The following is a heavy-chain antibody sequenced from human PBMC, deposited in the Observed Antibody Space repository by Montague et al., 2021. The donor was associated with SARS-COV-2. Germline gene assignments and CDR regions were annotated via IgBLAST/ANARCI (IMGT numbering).Heavy chain of an antibody. Sequence: SLRLSCAASGFTFSSYDMHWVRQATGKGLEWVSAIGTAGDTYYPGSVKGRFTISRENAKNSLYLQMNSLRAGDTAVYYCARGPSRDGYNGGDAFDIWGQGTMGTVSS. D-gene: IGHD5-24*01. CDR3: ARGPSRDGYNGGDAFDI. CDR1: GFTFSSYD. J-gene: IGHJ3*02. V-gene: IGHV3-13*01. CDR2: IGTAGDT.